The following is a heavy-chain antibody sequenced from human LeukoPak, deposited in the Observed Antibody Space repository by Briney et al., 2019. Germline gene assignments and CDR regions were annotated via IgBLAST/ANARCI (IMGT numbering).Heavy chain of an antibody. J-gene: IGHJ4*02. CDR3: ARGGDY. Sequence: PGGSLRLSCAASGFTFSSYWMHWVRQAPGKGPVWVSRINSDGTGTMYADSVKGRFTISRDNAKNTLYLQMNSLRAEDTAVYYCARGGDYWGQGTLVTVSS. D-gene: IGHD3-16*01. CDR1: GFTFSSYW. CDR2: INSDGTGT. V-gene: IGHV3-74*03.